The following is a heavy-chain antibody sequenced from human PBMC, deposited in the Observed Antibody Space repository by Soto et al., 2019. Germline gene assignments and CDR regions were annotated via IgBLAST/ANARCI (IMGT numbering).Heavy chain of an antibody. Sequence: EVQLLESGGGLVQPGGSLRLSCAASGFTFSSYAMSWVRQAPGKGLEWVSAISGSGGSTYYADSVKGRFTISRDNSKNTLYLQMNSLSAEDTAVYYCAKTGGLDIVVVPAANDYWGQGTLVTVSS. V-gene: IGHV3-23*01. D-gene: IGHD2-2*01. J-gene: IGHJ4*02. CDR3: AKTGGLDIVVVPAANDY. CDR1: GFTFSSYA. CDR2: ISGSGGST.